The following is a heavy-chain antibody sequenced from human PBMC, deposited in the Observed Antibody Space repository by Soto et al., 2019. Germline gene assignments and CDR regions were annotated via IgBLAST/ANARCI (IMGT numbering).Heavy chain of an antibody. D-gene: IGHD2-15*01. CDR3: ARDQLLLPAHNFFYGSDV. Sequence: GESLKISCEVSGFTLSMYSMTWVRQAPGKGLEWVAKIPQEGSDGHYADSVRGRFTISRDNAKNSVYLQMNSLRAEDTAVYYCARDQLLLPAHNFFYGSDVWGQGAKVTVSS. CDR2: IPQEGSDG. CDR1: GFTLSMYS. V-gene: IGHV3-7*03. J-gene: IGHJ6*02.